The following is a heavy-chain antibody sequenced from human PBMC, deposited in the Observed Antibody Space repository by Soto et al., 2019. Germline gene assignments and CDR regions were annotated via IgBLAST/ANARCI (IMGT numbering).Heavy chain of an antibody. D-gene: IGHD2-15*01. Sequence: SETLSLTCTVYGGSFSGYYWSWIRQPPGKGLEWIGEINHSGSTNYNPSLKSRVTISVDTSKDQFSLKLSSVTAADTAVYYCARGYCSGGSCYRRFDYWGQGTLVTVSS. CDR1: GGSFSGYY. CDR2: INHSGST. J-gene: IGHJ4*02. V-gene: IGHV4-34*01. CDR3: ARGYCSGGSCYRRFDY.